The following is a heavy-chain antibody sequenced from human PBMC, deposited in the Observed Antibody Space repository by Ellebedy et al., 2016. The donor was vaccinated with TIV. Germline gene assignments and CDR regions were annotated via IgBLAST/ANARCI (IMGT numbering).Heavy chain of an antibody. CDR3: ANSESQLRLFAQ. Sequence: MPSETLSLTCTVSGGSFNPFIYQGVWMRQSPGRGLEWLGSIYQSGSTVYNPSLGGRVTMTVDTSKKQFSLRLTSVTAADTAVYFCANSESQLRLFAQWGQGTLVTVSS. V-gene: IGHV4-39*07. D-gene: IGHD1-26*01. CDR2: IYQSGST. CDR1: GGSFNPFIYQ. J-gene: IGHJ4*01.